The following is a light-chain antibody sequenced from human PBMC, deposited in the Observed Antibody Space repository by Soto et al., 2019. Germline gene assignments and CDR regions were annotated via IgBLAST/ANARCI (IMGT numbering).Light chain of an antibody. CDR3: QQYFISPRT. CDR2: RAS. V-gene: IGKV3-20*01. CDR1: QSITGGH. J-gene: IGKJ1*01. Sequence: EIVLTQSPGTLSLSPGERATLSCRGSQSITGGHLAWFQLRPGQAPRLLIYRASSRATDIPDRFSGSGSGTAFTLTISRLEPEDFAVYYCQQYFISPRTFGQGTKVEIK.